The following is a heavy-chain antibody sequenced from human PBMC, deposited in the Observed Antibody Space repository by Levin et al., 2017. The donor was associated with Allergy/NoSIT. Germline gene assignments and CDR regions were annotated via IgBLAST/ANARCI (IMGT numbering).Heavy chain of an antibody. CDR3: ARSPTSSDVWFDP. CDR1: GFTFSSYA. J-gene: IGHJ5*02. CDR2: ISGSGGNT. V-gene: IGHV3-23*01. Sequence: PGGSLRLSCAASGFTFSSYAMSWVRQAPGKGLEWVSTISGSGGNTYYADSVKGRFTISRDNSKNTLYLQMNSLRAEDTAVYYCARSPTSSDVWFDPWGQGTLVTVSS. D-gene: IGHD2-2*01.